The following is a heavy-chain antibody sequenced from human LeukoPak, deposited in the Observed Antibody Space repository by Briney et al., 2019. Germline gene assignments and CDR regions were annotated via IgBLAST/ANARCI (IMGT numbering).Heavy chain of an antibody. CDR2: IKQDESEK. J-gene: IGHJ5*02. Sequence: PGGSLRLSCAASGFTFSSYWMSWVRQSPGKGLEWVANIKQDESEKYYVDSVKGRFTISRDNAKNSLYLQMNSLRAEDTAVYYCARGGAAAGNRYGHQYNWFDPWGQGTLVTVSS. CDR3: ARGGAAAGNRYGHQYNWFDP. D-gene: IGHD6-13*01. V-gene: IGHV3-7*01. CDR1: GFTFSSYW.